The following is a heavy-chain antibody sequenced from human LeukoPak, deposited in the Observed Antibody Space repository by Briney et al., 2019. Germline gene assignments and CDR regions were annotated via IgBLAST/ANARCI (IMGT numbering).Heavy chain of an antibody. CDR3: ARSAYYDFWSGYLTPPEFDY. V-gene: IGHV3-33*08. Sequence: PGGSLRLSCAVSGFTSSSYGMHWVRQAPGKGLEWVAVIWYDGSNKYYADSVKGRFTISRDNSKNTLYLQMNSLRAEDTAVYYCARSAYYDFWSGYLTPPEFDYWGQGTLVTVSS. CDR2: IWYDGSNK. J-gene: IGHJ4*02. CDR1: GFTSSSYG. D-gene: IGHD3-3*01.